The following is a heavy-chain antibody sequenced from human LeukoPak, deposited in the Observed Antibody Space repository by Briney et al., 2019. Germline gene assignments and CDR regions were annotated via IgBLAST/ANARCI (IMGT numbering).Heavy chain of an antibody. D-gene: IGHD6-19*01. CDR2: IRSKAYGGTT. J-gene: IGHJ4*02. CDR3: TRSPSGWYNY. Sequence: GRSLRLSCTASGFTFGDYAMSWVRQAPGKGLEWVGFIRSKAYGGTTEYAASVEGRFTISRDDSKSIAYLQMNSLKTEDTAVYYCTRSPSGWYNYWGQGTLVTVSS. CDR1: GFTFGDYA. V-gene: IGHV3-49*04.